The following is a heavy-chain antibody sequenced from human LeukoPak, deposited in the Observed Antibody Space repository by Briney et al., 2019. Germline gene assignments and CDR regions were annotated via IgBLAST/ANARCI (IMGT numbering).Heavy chain of an antibody. CDR3: ARVRASLDY. D-gene: IGHD3-10*01. CDR1: GFTFSNYG. J-gene: IGHJ4*02. CDR2: ISTSGSTR. Sequence: PGGSLRLSCAASGFTFSNYGMNWVRQAPGKGLEWVSYISTSGSTRNYADSVQGRFTISRDNAENSLYLQMNSLRAEDTAVYYCARVRASLDYWGQGTLVTVSS. V-gene: IGHV3-48*04.